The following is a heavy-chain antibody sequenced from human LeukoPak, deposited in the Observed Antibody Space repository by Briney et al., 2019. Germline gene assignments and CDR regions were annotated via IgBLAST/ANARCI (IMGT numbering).Heavy chain of an antibody. CDR2: ISYDGSNQ. CDR1: GFTFSSYA. Sequence: GGSLRLSCAASGFTFSSYAMHWVRQAPGKGLEWVATISYDGSNQFYADSVKGRFTVSRDNSKNTLYLQMNSLRPEDTAMYYCTTDPPYYDILTGSQGYWGQGTLVTVSS. CDR3: TTDPPYYDILTGSQGY. V-gene: IGHV3-30-3*01. D-gene: IGHD3-9*01. J-gene: IGHJ4*02.